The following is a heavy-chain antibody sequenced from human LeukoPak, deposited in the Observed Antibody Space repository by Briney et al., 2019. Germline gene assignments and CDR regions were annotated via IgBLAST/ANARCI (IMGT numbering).Heavy chain of an antibody. CDR2: IYPGDSDT. J-gene: IGHJ5*02. V-gene: IGHV5-51*01. D-gene: IGHD2-2*02. CDR1: GYSFTTYW. CDR3: ARLYPVVVELVAIVGWFDP. Sequence: GESLKISCKGSGYSFTTYWIGWVRQMPGKGLEWMGIIYPGDSDTRYSPSFQGQVTISADKSISTAYLQWSSLKASDTAMYYCARLYPVVVELVAIVGWFDPWGQGTLVTVSS.